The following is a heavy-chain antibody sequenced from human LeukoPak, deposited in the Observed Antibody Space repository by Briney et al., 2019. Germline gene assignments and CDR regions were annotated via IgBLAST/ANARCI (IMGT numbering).Heavy chain of an antibody. J-gene: IGHJ3*02. D-gene: IGHD5-24*01. Sequence: GGSLRLSCVASGFTFSSSWMSWVRQAPGKGLEWVSYISSSSSTIYYADSVKGRFTISRDNAKNSLYLQMNSLRAEDTAVYYCARDPQRWLQLVVGHPGAFDTWGQGTMVTVSS. CDR3: ARDPQRWLQLVVGHPGAFDT. CDR2: ISSSSSTI. CDR1: GFTFSSSW. V-gene: IGHV3-48*01.